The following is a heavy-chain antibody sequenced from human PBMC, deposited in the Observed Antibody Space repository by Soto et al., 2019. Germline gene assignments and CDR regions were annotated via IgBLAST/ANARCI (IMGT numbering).Heavy chain of an antibody. D-gene: IGHD5-18*01. J-gene: IGHJ6*02. V-gene: IGHV1-58*01. CDR2: IVVGSGNT. Sequence: ASVKVSCKASGFTFTSSAVQWVRQARGQRLEWIGWIVVGSGNTNYAQKFQERVTITRDMSTSTAYMELSSLRSEDTAVYYCAAKIQLWADYYGMDVWGQGTTVTVSS. CDR3: AAKIQLWADYYGMDV. CDR1: GFTFTSSA.